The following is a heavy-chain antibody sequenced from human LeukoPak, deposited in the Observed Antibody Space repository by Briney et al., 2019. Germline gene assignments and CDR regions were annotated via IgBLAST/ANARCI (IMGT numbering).Heavy chain of an antibody. CDR3: AVEVVTSGFDAFDV. CDR2: TYPGDSDT. J-gene: IGHJ3*01. Sequence: KVGESLKISCKGSGYTFSNYWIGWVRQMPGKGLEWLGITYPGDSDTRYSPSFQGQVTISADKSISTAYLQWSSLTASDTAMYYCAVEVVTSGFDAFDVWGQGTMVTVS. D-gene: IGHD3-16*02. CDR1: GYTFSNYW. V-gene: IGHV5-51*01.